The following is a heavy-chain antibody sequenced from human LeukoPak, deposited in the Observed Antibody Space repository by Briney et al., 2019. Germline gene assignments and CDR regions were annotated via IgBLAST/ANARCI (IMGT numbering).Heavy chain of an antibody. CDR3: ARDRYYDSSGYLAGFDP. D-gene: IGHD3-22*01. CDR2: MNPNSGNT. CDR1: GYTFTSYD. V-gene: IGHV1-8*01. Sequence: ASVKVSCKASGYTFTSYDINWVRQATGQGLEWMGWMNPNSGNTGYAQKFQGRVTMTTDTSTSTAYMELRSLRSDDTAVYYCARDRYYDSSGYLAGFDPWGQGTLVTVSS. J-gene: IGHJ5*02.